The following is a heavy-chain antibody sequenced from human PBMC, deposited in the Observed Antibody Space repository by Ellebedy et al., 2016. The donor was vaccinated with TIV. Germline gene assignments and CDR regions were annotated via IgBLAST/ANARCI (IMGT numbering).Heavy chain of an antibody. CDR2: IYGGGGST. CDR3: AKDQVGGDGRWVFDI. J-gene: IGHJ3*02. Sequence: GESLKISCVGSGFRFSTYAMAWVRQIPGKGLEWVSGIYGGGGSTYYADSVKGRFTISRDNSKNTLYLQMNSLRAEDTAIYYCAKDQVGGDGRWVFDIWGQGTMVTVSS. V-gene: IGHV3-23*01. D-gene: IGHD3-16*01. CDR1: GFRFSTYA.